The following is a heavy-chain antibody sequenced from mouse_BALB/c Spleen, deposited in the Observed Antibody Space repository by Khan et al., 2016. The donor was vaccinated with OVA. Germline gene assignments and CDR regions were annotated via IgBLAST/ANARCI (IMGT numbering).Heavy chain of an antibody. D-gene: IGHD2-14*01. CDR3: ARAYYGYDSYYAMDY. V-gene: IGHV2-6-4*01. CDR1: GFSLSRYN. Sequence: QVQLKESGPGLVAPSQSLSSTCTVSGFSLSRYNIHWVRQPPGKGLEWLGVIWGGGGTAYNSTIKSRLSISKDNANSKVFLKMNSLQTEDTAVYYCARAYYGYDSYYAMDYWGQGTTVTVSS. J-gene: IGHJ4*01. CDR2: IWGGGGT.